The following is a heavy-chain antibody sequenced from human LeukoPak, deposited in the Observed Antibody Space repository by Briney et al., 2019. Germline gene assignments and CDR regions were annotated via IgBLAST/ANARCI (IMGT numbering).Heavy chain of an antibody. Sequence: PGGSLRLSCEASGFTFSSYEMNWVGQAPGKGLEWVSYISSSGSTIYYADSVKGRFTISRDNAKNSLYLQMNSLRAEDTAVYYCAELGITMIGGVWGKGTTVTISS. CDR3: AELGITMIGGV. CDR1: GFTFSSYE. CDR2: ISSSGSTI. J-gene: IGHJ6*04. D-gene: IGHD3-10*02. V-gene: IGHV3-48*03.